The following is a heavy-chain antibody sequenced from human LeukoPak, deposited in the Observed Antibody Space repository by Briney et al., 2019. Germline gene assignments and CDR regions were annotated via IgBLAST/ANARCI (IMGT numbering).Heavy chain of an antibody. D-gene: IGHD1-26*01. CDR2: IYSGGST. CDR1: GLTFSSNY. Sequence: GGSLRLSCAASGLTFSSNYMSWVRQAPGKGLEWVSVIYSGGSTYYADSVKGRFTISRDNSKNTLYLQMNSLRAEDTAVYYCATSGVGATNFDYWGQGTLVTVSS. J-gene: IGHJ4*02. V-gene: IGHV3-53*01. CDR3: ATSGVGATNFDY.